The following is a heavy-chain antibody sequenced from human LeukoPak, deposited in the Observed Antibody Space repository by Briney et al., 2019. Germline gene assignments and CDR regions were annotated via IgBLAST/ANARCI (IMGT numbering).Heavy chain of an antibody. Sequence: GGSLRLSCEASGFTLSQYGLHWVPQAPGKGLEWVAFIPSEGSGRFHAASVKDRFSISKDYSKHTLYLQMNSLRAEDTALYHCVKSGNTSRRSWYFDLWGRGTLVTVSS. J-gene: IGHJ2*01. CDR2: IPSEGSGR. D-gene: IGHD6-25*01. V-gene: IGHV3-30*02. CDR1: GFTLSQYG. CDR3: VKSGNTSRRSWYFDL.